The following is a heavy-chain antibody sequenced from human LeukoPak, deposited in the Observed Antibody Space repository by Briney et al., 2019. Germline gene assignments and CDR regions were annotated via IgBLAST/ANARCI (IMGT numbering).Heavy chain of an antibody. Sequence: GKSLRLSCAASGFTFNNYGMHWVRQAPGKGLEWVAVISYDGRNIHYPDSVKGRFTISRDNAKNSLYLQMNSLRAEDTALYYCAKVTSYDSSGSIDYWGQGTLVTVSS. CDR3: AKVTSYDSSGSIDY. D-gene: IGHD3-22*01. CDR1: GFTFNNYG. V-gene: IGHV3-30*18. CDR2: ISYDGRNI. J-gene: IGHJ4*02.